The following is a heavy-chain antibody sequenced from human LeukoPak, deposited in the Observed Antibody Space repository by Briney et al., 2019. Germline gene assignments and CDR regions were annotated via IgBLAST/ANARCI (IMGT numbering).Heavy chain of an antibody. V-gene: IGHV1-8*01. CDR3: ARGPGYYDSSGYDAFDI. CDR1: GYTFTSYD. CDR2: MNPNSGNT. Sequence: SVKVSCKASGYTFTSYDINWVRQATGQGLEWMGWMNPNSGNTGYAQKFQGRVTMTRNTSISTAYMELSSLRSEDTAVYYCARGPGYYDSSGYDAFDIWGQGTMVTVSS. J-gene: IGHJ3*02. D-gene: IGHD3-22*01.